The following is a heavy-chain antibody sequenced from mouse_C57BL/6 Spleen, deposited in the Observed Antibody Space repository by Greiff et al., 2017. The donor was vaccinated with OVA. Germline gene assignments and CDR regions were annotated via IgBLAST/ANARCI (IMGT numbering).Heavy chain of an antibody. CDR3: TRGRELIFDY. CDR1: GYTFTDYE. CDR2: IDPETGGT. J-gene: IGHJ2*01. V-gene: IGHV1-15*01. Sequence: VQLQQSGAELVRPGASVTLSCKASGYTFTDYEMHWVKQTPVHGLEWIGAIDPETGGTAYNQKFKGKAILTANKSSSTAYMELRSLTSEDSAVYYCTRGRELIFDYWGQGTTLTVFS. D-gene: IGHD1-1*01.